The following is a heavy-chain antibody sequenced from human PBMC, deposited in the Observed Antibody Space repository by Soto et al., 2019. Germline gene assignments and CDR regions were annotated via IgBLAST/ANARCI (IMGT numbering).Heavy chain of an antibody. CDR1: GGSISSGDYY. CDR2: IYYSGST. Sequence: LCGGSISSGDYYWSWIRQPPGKGLEWIGYIYYSGSTYYNPSLKSRVTISVDTSKNQFSLKLSSVTAADTAVYYCARGPAYVDTAYDYWGQGTLVTVSS. J-gene: IGHJ4*02. CDR3: ARGPAYVDTAYDY. V-gene: IGHV4-30-4*01. D-gene: IGHD5-18*01.